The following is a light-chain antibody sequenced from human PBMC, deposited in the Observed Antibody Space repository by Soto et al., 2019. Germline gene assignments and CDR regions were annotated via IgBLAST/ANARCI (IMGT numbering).Light chain of an antibody. CDR3: ASYARGSTLVV. CDR1: SNDIGLYNY. CDR2: VVS. V-gene: IGLV2-14*01. Sequence: VLAQPASVSGAPGESITIAFTGTSNDIGLYNYVSWYQQHPGKAPKLIIYVVSSRPSGISNRFSASKSGNTASLTISGLQAEDEADYYCASYARGSTLVVFGGGTKVTVL. J-gene: IGLJ2*01.